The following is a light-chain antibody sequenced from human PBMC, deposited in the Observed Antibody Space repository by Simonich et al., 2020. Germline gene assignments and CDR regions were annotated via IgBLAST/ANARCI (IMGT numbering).Light chain of an antibody. Sequence: EIVMTQSPATLSVSPGERATLSCRASQSVSSYLAWYQQKPGQPPKLLIYWASTRESGVPDRFSGSGSGTDFTLTISSLQAEDVAVYYCQQYYSTPLTFGGGTKVEIK. CDR2: WAS. V-gene: IGKV4-1*01. J-gene: IGKJ4*01. CDR1: QSVSSY. CDR3: QQYYSTPLT.